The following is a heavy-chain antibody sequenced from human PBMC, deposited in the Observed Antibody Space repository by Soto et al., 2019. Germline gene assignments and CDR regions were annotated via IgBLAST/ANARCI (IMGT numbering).Heavy chain of an antibody. CDR3: ARYPARGDSSGYYYYFDC. V-gene: IGHV1-69*13. CDR1: GGTFSNYA. D-gene: IGHD3-22*01. Sequence: ASVKVSCKASGGTFSNYAIDWVRQAPGQGLEWMGGVIPVFGTTSYAQKFQGRVTITADESTSTAYMDLSSLRSEDTAVYYCARYPARGDSSGYYYYFDCWGQGTLVTVSS. J-gene: IGHJ4*02. CDR2: VIPVFGTT.